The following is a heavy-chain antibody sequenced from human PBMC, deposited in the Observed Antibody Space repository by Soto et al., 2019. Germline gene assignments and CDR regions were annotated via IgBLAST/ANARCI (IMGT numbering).Heavy chain of an antibody. CDR3: ARLRGDYFDY. CDR2: IKEDGSET. Sequence: EVQLVEAGGVLVQPGGSLRLSCAASGFTFSTYWMTCVRQAPGKGLEWVANIKEDGSETHSLDSVKGRVAISRDNSKNSLYLQMNSLRAEDTAVYYCARLRGDYFDYWGQGTLVTVS. J-gene: IGHJ4*02. CDR1: GFTFSTYW. V-gene: IGHV3-7*01.